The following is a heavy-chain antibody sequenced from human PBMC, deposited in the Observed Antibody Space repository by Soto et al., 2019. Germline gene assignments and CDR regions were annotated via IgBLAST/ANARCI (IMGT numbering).Heavy chain of an antibody. V-gene: IGHV3-30*03. Sequence: GGSLRLSCAASGFTFSSYGMHWVRQAPGKGLEWVAVISYDGSNKYYADSVKGRFTISRDNSKNTLYLQMNSLRAEDTAVYYCARLPISHYYYYYVMDFSGQGTTVIVSS. J-gene: IGHJ6*02. CDR2: ISYDGSNK. CDR3: ARLPISHYYYYYVMDF. CDR1: GFTFSSYG. D-gene: IGHD1-26*01.